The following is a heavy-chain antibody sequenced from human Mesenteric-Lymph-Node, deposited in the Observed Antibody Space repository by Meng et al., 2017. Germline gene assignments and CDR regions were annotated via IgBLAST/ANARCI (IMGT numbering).Heavy chain of an antibody. CDR1: GGSIHMGGYY. V-gene: IGHV4-31*03. J-gene: IGHJ5*02. CDR3: ARASYGSGSPLGESWFDP. Sequence: EPVPDLLEPSPPLSLPCTVSGGSIHMGGYYWSWIRQPPGKGLEWIGYIHSSGSTYYNPSLRSRLTISVDTSKNQFSLKLSSVTAADTAVYYCARASYGSGSPLGESWFDPWGQGTLVTVSS. D-gene: IGHD3-10*01. CDR2: IHSSGST.